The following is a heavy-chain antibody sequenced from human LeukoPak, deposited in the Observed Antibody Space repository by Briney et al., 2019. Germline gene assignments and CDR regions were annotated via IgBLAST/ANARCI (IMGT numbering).Heavy chain of an antibody. D-gene: IGHD3-22*01. CDR2: ISNDGSNK. J-gene: IGHJ3*01. Sequence: GGSLRLSCVASGFTFNIYPMHWVRQAPGAGLEWVALISNDGSNKYYADSVKGRFTISRDTSKNTLYLQMNSLRAEDTALYYCAKGGDSSGYWGQGTMVTVSS. CDR3: AKGGDSSGY. CDR1: GFTFNIYP. V-gene: IGHV3-30*04.